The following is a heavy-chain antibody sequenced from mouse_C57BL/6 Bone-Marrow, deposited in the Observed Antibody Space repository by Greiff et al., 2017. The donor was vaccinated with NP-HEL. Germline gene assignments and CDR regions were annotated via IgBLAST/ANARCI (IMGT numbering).Heavy chain of an antibody. J-gene: IGHJ1*03. D-gene: IGHD1-1*01. V-gene: IGHV1-80*01. CDR1: GYAFSSYW. CDR3: ARSAVYYGSSYWYFDV. CDR2: IYPGDGDT. Sequence: VQLQQSGAELVKPGASVKISRKASGYAFSSYWMNWVKQRPGQGLEWIGQIYPGDGDTNYNGKFKGKATLTADKSSSTAYMQLSSLTSEDSAVYFCARSAVYYGSSYWYFDVWGTGTTVTVSS.